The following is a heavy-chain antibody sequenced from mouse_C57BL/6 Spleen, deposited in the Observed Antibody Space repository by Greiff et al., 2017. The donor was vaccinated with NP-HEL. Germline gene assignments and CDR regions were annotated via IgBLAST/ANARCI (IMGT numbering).Heavy chain of an antibody. J-gene: IGHJ4*01. CDR2: IYPGSGNT. CDR3: APAYYSNYYAMDY. Sequence: QVQLQQSGPELVKPGASVKISCKASGYSFTSYYIHWVKQRPGQGLEWIGWIYPGSGNTKYNEKFKGKATLTADTSSSTAYMQLSSLTSEDSAVYYCAPAYYSNYYAMDYWGQGTSVTVSS. CDR1: GYSFTSYY. V-gene: IGHV1-66*01. D-gene: IGHD2-5*01.